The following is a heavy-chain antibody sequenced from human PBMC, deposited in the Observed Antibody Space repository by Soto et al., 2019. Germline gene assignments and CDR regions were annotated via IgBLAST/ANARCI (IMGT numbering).Heavy chain of an antibody. J-gene: IGHJ4*02. Sequence: QVQLQQWGAGLLKPSETLSLTCAVYGGSFSGYYWSWIRQPPGKGLEWIGETNHSGSTNYNPSLKSRVTIXVXTXXNQFSLKLSSVTAADTAVYYCARGVASVVTSYFDYWGQGTLVTVSS. D-gene: IGHD2-21*02. CDR2: TNHSGST. V-gene: IGHV4-34*01. CDR1: GGSFSGYY. CDR3: ARGVASVVTSYFDY.